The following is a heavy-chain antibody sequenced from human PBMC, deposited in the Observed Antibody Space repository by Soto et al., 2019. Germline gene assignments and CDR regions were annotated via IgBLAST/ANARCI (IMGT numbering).Heavy chain of an antibody. CDR2: ISSGGSLI. CDR3: ARFNTVLERNFAY. D-gene: IGHD1-1*01. J-gene: IGHJ4*02. Sequence: PGGSLRLSCAASGFTFSSNEMTWVRQAPGKGLEWVSYISSGGSLIYYADSVKGRFTISRDNAKNSLYLQMNSMRAEDTAVYYCARFNTVLERNFAYWGQGTL. CDR1: GFTFSSNE. V-gene: IGHV3-48*03.